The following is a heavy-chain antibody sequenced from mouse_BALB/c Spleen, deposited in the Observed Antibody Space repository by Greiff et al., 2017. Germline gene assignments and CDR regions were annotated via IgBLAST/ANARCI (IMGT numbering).Heavy chain of an antibody. D-gene: IGHD2-3*01. Sequence: EVKLVESGGGLVQPGGSLKLSCAASGFTFSSYGMSWVRQTPDKRLELVATINSNGGSTYYPDSVKGRFTISRDNAKNTLYLQMSSLKSEDTAMYYCARGRGDGWFAFWGQGTLVTVSA. CDR2: INSNGGST. CDR1: GFTFSSYG. CDR3: ARGRGDGWFAF. V-gene: IGHV5-6-3*01. J-gene: IGHJ3*01.